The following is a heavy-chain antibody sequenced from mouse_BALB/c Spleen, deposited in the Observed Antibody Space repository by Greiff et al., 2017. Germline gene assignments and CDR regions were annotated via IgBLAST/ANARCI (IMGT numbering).Heavy chain of an antibody. D-gene: IGHD1-2*01. CDR2: ISTYYGDA. Sequence: QVQLKQSGAELVRPGVSVKISCKGSGYTFTDYAMHWVKQSHAKSLEWIGVISTYYGDASYNQKFKGKATMTVDKSSSTAYMELARLTSEDSAIYYCARREDGVSYYAMDYWGQGTSVTVSS. CDR3: ARREDGVSYYAMDY. J-gene: IGHJ4*01. CDR1: GYTFTDYA. V-gene: IGHV1S137*01.